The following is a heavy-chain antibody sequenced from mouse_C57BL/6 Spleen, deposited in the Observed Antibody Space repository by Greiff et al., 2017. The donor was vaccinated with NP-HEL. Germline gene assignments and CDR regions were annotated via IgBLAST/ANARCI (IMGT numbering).Heavy chain of an antibody. V-gene: IGHV1-82*01. CDR3: ARSYYGSRGDY. CDR1: GYAFSSSW. CDR2: IYPGDGDT. D-gene: IGHD1-1*01. J-gene: IGHJ2*01. Sequence: QVQLQQSGPELVKPGASVKISCKASGYAFSSSWMNWVKQRPGKGLEWIGRIYPGDGDTNYNGKFKGKATLTADKSSSTAYMQLSSLTSEDSAVYFCARSYYGSRGDYWGQGTTLTVSS.